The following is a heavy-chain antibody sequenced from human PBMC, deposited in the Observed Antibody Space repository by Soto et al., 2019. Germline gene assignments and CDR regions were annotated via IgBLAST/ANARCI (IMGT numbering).Heavy chain of an antibody. Sequence: EVQLVESGGGLVKPGVSLRLSCAASGFTFSSYSMNWVRQAPGKGLEWVSSISSSSSYIYYADSVKGRFTISRDNAKNSLYLQMNSLRAEDTAVYYCARDVYSSSRYFDYWGQGTLVTVSS. CDR2: ISSSSSYI. D-gene: IGHD6-6*01. V-gene: IGHV3-21*01. CDR3: ARDVYSSSRYFDY. J-gene: IGHJ4*02. CDR1: GFTFSSYS.